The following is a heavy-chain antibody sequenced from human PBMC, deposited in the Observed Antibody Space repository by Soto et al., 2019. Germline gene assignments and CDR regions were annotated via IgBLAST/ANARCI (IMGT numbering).Heavy chain of an antibody. CDR1: GGTFSSYA. J-gene: IGHJ4*02. V-gene: IGHV1-69*13. CDR2: IIPIFGTA. Sequence: ASVKVSCKASGGTFSSYAISWVRQAPGQGLEWMGGIIPIFGTANYAQKFQGRVTITADESTSTAYMELSSLRSEDTAVYYCARGLGRYNWNYGPFDYWGQGTLVTVSS. D-gene: IGHD1-7*01. CDR3: ARGLGRYNWNYGPFDY.